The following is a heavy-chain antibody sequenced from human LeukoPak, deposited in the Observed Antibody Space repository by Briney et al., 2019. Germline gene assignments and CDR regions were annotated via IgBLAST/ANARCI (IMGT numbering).Heavy chain of an antibody. CDR1: GGTFSSYA. CDR3: ARVGSLYCSGGSCYCFDP. V-gene: IGHV1-69*01. CDR2: IIPIFGTA. Sequence: SVKVSCKASGGTFSSYAISWVRQAPGQGLEWMGGIIPIFGTANYAQKFQGRVTITADESTSTAYMELSSLRSEDTAVYYCARVGSLYCSGGSCYCFDPWGQGTLVTVSS. D-gene: IGHD2-15*01. J-gene: IGHJ5*02.